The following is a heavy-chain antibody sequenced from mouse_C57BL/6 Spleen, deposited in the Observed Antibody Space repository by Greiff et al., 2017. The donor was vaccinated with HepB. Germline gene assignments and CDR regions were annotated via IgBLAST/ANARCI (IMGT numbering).Heavy chain of an antibody. CDR3: ARPLYDSFAY. J-gene: IGHJ3*01. V-gene: IGHV1-82*01. D-gene: IGHD2-4*01. Sequence: QVQLKESGPELVKPGASVKISCKASGYAFSSSWMNWVKQRPGKGLEWIGRIYPGDGDTNYNGKFKGKATLTADKSSSTAYMQLSSLTSEDSAVYFCARPLYDSFAYWGQGTLVTVSA. CDR2: IYPGDGDT. CDR1: GYAFSSSW.